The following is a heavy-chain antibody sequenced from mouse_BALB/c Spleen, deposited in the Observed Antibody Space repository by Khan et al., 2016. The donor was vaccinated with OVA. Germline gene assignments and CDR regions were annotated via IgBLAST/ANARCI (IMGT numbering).Heavy chain of an antibody. CDR3: ARRGLRGDFDY. CDR2: INPSTGYT. V-gene: IGHV1-7*01. J-gene: IGHJ2*01. CDR1: GYTFINYW. D-gene: IGHD1-1*01. Sequence: QVQLQQSGAELAKPGASVTMSCKASGYTFINYWILWVKQRPGQGLECIGYINPSTGYTEYTQNFKDKATLTADKSSSTAYLQLSSLTSEDSTVYYGARRGLRGDFDYWGQGTTLTVSS.